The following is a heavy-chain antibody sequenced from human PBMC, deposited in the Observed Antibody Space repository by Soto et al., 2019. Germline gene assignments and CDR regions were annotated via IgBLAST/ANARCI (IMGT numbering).Heavy chain of an antibody. CDR3: ARHFPVHWMADNWFEP. CDR1: GDSISGSRHF. CDR2: IYSSGTT. D-gene: IGHD1-1*01. V-gene: IGHV4-39*01. J-gene: IGHJ5*02. Sequence: TSETLSLTCSVSGDSISGSRHFWGWVRQPPGKGLEWIGSIYSSGTTYHTPSLKRRVTISGAASDNRFSLRLSSVTDADTAGYYCARHFPVHWMADNWFEPWGQGTLVTVCS.